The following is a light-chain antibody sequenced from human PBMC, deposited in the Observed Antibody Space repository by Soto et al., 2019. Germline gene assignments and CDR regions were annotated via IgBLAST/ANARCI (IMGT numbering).Light chain of an antibody. CDR3: LQHNVFPRT. Sequence: DIQMTQSPSSLSASVVDRVTITCRASQAIRNDLAWYQQKPGRAPKRLIYGSSRLQSGVPSRFSGSGSGTEFTLTISSLQPEDFATYYCLQHNVFPRTFGQGTKVDI. CDR1: QAIRND. CDR2: GSS. V-gene: IGKV1-17*01. J-gene: IGKJ1*01.